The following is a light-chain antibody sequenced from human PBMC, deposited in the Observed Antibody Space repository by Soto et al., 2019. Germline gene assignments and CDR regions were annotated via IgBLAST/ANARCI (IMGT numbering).Light chain of an antibody. CDR2: GAS. Sequence: EVVMTQSPATLSVSLWEIATLSCRASQSVNSKLAWYQQKPGQAPRLLIYGASTRATGIPARFSGSGSGTEFTLTSSSLQSGDVAFYYCQQHDNWPPAWTFGQGTKVDIK. CDR3: QQHDNWPPAWT. J-gene: IGKJ1*01. CDR1: QSVNSK. V-gene: IGKV3-15*01.